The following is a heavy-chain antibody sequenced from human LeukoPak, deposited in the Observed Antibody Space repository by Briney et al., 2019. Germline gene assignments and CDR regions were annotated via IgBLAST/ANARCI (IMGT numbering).Heavy chain of an antibody. V-gene: IGHV3-66*01. CDR1: GFTVRSNY. CDR2: IYSGGST. J-gene: IGHJ3*02. CDR3: ARDPGGATNAFDI. D-gene: IGHD1-26*01. Sequence: QPGGSLRLSCAASGFTVRSNYMSWVRQAPGKGLEWVSVIYSGGSTYYADSVKGRFTISRDNSKNTLYLQMNSLRAEDTAVYYCARDPGGATNAFDIWGQGTMVTVSS.